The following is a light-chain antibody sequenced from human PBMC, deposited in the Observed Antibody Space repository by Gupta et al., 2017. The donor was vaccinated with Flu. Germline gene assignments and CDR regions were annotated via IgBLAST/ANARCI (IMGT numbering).Light chain of an antibody. CDR2: QND. J-gene: IGLJ3*02. CDR3: AKWDDRLSGGV. V-gene: IGLV1-47*01. CDR1: SSNIGSSY. Sequence: QSVLIQPPSASATPGQRVTISCSGSSSNIGSSYVCWYPQFPGQEPNLLMYQNDQRPYGVPDRFAGSKSGTSESRVISGLRSEDEGVDYCAKWDDRLSGGVFGGGINLTVL.